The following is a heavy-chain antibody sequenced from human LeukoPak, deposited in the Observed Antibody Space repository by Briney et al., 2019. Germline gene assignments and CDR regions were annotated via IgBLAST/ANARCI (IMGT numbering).Heavy chain of an antibody. Sequence: GESLQISCKASGYSFTSYWIGRVRQMPGKGLEWVGIIYPDDSDTRYSPSFQGQITISADKSISTAYQQWSSLKASDTAMYYCARRAGRGGRDAFDIWGQGTMVIVSA. D-gene: IGHD1-26*01. V-gene: IGHV5-51*01. CDR3: ARRAGRGGRDAFDI. J-gene: IGHJ3*02. CDR2: IYPDDSDT. CDR1: GYSFTSYW.